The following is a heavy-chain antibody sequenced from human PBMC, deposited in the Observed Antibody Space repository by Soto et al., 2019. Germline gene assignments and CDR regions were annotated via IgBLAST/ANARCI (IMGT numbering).Heavy chain of an antibody. CDR2: INHSGST. D-gene: IGHD2-21*01. J-gene: IGHJ5*02. CDR3: ASLIRPAYCGGDCYNWFDP. V-gene: IGHV4-34*01. CDR1: GGSFSGYY. Sequence: PSETLSLTCAVYGGSFSGYYWSWIRQPPGKGLEWIGEINHSGSTNYNPSLKSRVTISVDTSKNQFSLKLSSVTAADTAVYYCASLIRPAYCGGDCYNWFDPWGQGTLVTVSS.